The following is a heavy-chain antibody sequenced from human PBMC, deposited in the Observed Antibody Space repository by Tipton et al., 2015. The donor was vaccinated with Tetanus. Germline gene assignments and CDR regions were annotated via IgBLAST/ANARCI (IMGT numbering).Heavy chain of an antibody. CDR3: ARWIGVIPVTGNDAFDV. V-gene: IGHV4-34*01. Sequence: GLVKPSETLSLTCAVSGGSLSDYYWSWIRQSPGKGLEWIGEINEGGSTNYNPSLESRVSISVDTSKHRFSLKVNSAIAADTATYYCARWIGVIPVTGNDAFDVWGPGAMVTVSS. CDR1: GGSLSDYY. D-gene: IGHD3-16*01. CDR2: INEGGST. J-gene: IGHJ3*01.